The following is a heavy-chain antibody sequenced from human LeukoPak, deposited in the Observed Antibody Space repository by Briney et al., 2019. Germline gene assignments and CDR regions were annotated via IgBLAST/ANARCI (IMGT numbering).Heavy chain of an antibody. CDR1: GFIFSSYS. V-gene: IGHV3-7*03. D-gene: IGHD3-16*01. Sequence: GGSLRLSCAASGFIFSSYSMSWARQAPGKGLEWVASINHNGNANYYVDSVKGRFTISRDNAKNSLYLQMSNLRAEDTAVYFCARGGGLDVWGQGATVTVSS. J-gene: IGHJ6*02. CDR3: ARGGGLDV. CDR2: INHNGNAN.